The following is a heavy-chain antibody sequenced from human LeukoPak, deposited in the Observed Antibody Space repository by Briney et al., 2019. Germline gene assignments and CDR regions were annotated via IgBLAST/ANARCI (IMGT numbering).Heavy chain of an antibody. J-gene: IGHJ5*02. Sequence: ASVKVSCKASGYTFTSYDINWVRQATGQGLEWMGWMNPNSGNTGYAQKFQGRVTMTRNPSISTAYMELSSLRSEDTAVYYCARGVGTTYYDFWSGYFRLDPWGQGTLVTVSS. V-gene: IGHV1-8*01. D-gene: IGHD3-3*01. CDR1: GYTFTSYD. CDR3: ARGVGTTYYDFWSGYFRLDP. CDR2: MNPNSGNT.